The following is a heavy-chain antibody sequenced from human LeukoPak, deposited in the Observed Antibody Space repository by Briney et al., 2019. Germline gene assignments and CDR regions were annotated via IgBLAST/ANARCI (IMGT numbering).Heavy chain of an antibody. Sequence: GGSQRLSCAASGFTFSSYEMNWVRQAPGKGLEWVSYISSSGSTIYYADSVKGRFTISRENAKNSLYLQMNSLRAGDTAVYYCARVRKYSGYYSWYFDLWGRGTLVTVSS. CDR1: GFTFSSYE. D-gene: IGHD5-12*01. J-gene: IGHJ2*01. V-gene: IGHV3-48*03. CDR2: ISSSGSTI. CDR3: ARVRKYSGYYSWYFDL.